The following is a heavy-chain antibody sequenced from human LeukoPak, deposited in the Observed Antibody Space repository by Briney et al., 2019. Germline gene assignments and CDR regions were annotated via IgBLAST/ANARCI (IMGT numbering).Heavy chain of an antibody. Sequence: HPGGSLRLSCAASGFTFSSYWMHWVRQAPGKGLVWVSRINSDGSSTSYADSVKGRFTISRDNAKNTLYLQMNSLRAEDTAVYYCARRGQSASFDYWGQGTLVTVSS. CDR3: ARRGQSASFDY. V-gene: IGHV3-74*01. CDR2: INSDGSST. J-gene: IGHJ4*02. D-gene: IGHD2-15*01. CDR1: GFTFSSYW.